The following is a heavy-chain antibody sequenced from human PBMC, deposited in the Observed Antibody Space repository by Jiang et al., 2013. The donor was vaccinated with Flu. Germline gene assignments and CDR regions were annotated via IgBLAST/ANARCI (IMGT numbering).Heavy chain of an antibody. V-gene: IGHV1-46*03. J-gene: IGHJ4*02. CDR1: GYTFTSYY. D-gene: IGHD6-19*01. CDR2: INPSGGST. Sequence: GAEVKKPGASVKVSCKASGYTFTSYYMHWVRQAPGQGLEWMGIINPSGGSTSYAQKFQGRVTMTRDTSTSTVYMELSSLRSEDTAVYYCARVPTGGSSHSSGWYYFDYWGQGTLVTVSS. CDR3: ARVPTGGSSHSSGWYYFDY.